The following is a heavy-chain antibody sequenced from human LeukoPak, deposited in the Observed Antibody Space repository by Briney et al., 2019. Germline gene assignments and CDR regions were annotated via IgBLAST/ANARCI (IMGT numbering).Heavy chain of an antibody. J-gene: IGHJ3*02. D-gene: IGHD3-3*01. V-gene: IGHV1-69*01. Sequence: SVKVSCKASGGTFSSYAISWVRQAPGQGLEWMGGIIPIFGTANYAQKFQGRVTITADESTSAAYMELSSLRSEDTAVYYCARESPRFTIFGVVRLVDAFDIWGQGTMVTVSS. CDR1: GGTFSSYA. CDR3: ARESPRFTIFGVVRLVDAFDI. CDR2: IIPIFGTA.